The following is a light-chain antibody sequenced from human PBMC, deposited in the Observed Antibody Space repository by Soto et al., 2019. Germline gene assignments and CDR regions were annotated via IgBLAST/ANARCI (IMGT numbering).Light chain of an antibody. V-gene: IGLV2-14*01. Sequence: QSALTQPASVSGSPGQSITISCTGTSSDVGGYDYVSWYQHHPGKAPKLTIYEVNNRPSGVSDRFSGSKSGNTASLTISGLQAEDEADYFCSSYTRANTRVFGGGTKVTVL. J-gene: IGLJ3*02. CDR1: SSDVGGYDY. CDR3: SSYTRANTRV. CDR2: EVN.